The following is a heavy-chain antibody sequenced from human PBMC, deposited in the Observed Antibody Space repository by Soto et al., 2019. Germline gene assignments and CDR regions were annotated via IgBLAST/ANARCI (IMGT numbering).Heavy chain of an antibody. CDR1: GFTFSSYA. D-gene: IGHD1-7*01. J-gene: IGHJ5*02. CDR2: ISGSGGST. Sequence: PGGSLRLSCAASGFTFSSYAMSWVRQAPGKGLEWVSAISGSGGSTYYADSVKGRFTISRDNSRNTLYLQMNSLRAEDTAVYYCAKELYNWNYGKRFDPWGQGTLVTVSS. V-gene: IGHV3-23*01. CDR3: AKELYNWNYGKRFDP.